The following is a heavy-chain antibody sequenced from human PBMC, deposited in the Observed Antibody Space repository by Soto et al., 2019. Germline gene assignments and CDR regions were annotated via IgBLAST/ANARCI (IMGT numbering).Heavy chain of an antibody. CDR1: GGSISSSSYY. D-gene: IGHD6-6*01. J-gene: IGHJ4*02. V-gene: IGHV4-39*01. CDR3: ARSSIAPRLFMYPFDY. Sequence: QLQLQESGPGLVKPSETLTLTCTVSGGSISSSSYYWGWIRQPPGKGLEGVGTIYYDGSAYYNPSLKSRVTMSVDTSKNQFSLKLSSVTAADTAVYSCARSSIAPRLFMYPFDYWGQGTLVTVSS. CDR2: IYYDGSA.